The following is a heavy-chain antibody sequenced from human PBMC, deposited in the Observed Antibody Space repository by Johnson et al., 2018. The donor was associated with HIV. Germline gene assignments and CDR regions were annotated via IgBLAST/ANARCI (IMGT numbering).Heavy chain of an antibody. CDR2: ISNSGGDT. D-gene: IGHD2-15*01. CDR3: AKVGGEGFDI. J-gene: IGHJ3*02. Sequence: VQLVESGGGLVEPGGSLRLSCAASGFTFSSYAMSWVRQAPGKGLEWVSTISNSGGDTYYADSVKGRFTISRDNSKNTLYLQMNGLRADDTAVYYCAKVGGEGFDIWGQGTMVTVCS. V-gene: IGHV3-23*04. CDR1: GFTFSSYA.